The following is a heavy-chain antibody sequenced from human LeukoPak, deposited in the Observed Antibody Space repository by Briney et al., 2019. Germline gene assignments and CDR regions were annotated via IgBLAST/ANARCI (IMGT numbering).Heavy chain of an antibody. CDR3: ARDKEMATIMYYFDY. CDR2: ISYDGSNK. V-gene: IGHV3-30-3*01. D-gene: IGHD5-24*01. J-gene: IGHJ4*02. CDR1: GFTFSSYA. Sequence: GRSLRLSCAASGFTFSSYAMHWVRQAPGKGLEWVAVISYDGSNKYYADSVKGRFTNSRDNSKNTLYLQMNSLRAEDTAVYYCARDKEMATIMYYFDYWGQGTLVTVSS.